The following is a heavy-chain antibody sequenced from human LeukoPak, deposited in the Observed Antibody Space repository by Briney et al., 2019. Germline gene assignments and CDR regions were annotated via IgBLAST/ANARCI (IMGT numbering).Heavy chain of an antibody. D-gene: IGHD3-22*01. J-gene: IGHJ4*02. CDR1: GYTFTSYG. CDR2: ISAYNGNT. V-gene: IGHV1-18*01. Sequence: ASVKVSCKAPGYTFTSYGISWVRQAPGQGLEWMGWISAYNGNTNYAQKLQGRVTMTTGTSTSTAYMELRSLRSDDTAVYYCARAAHDYYDSSGYPYYFDYWGQGTLVTVSS. CDR3: ARAAHDYYDSSGYPYYFDY.